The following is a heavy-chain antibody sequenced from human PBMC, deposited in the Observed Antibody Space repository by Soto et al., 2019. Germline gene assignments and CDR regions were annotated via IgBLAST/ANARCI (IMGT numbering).Heavy chain of an antibody. V-gene: IGHV1-18*01. J-gene: IGHJ4*02. D-gene: IGHD2-2*01. CDR2: ISPYNGNT. CDR1: GYTFTSFS. Sequence: QVQLVQSGAAVKKPGASVKVSCKTSGYTFTSFSITWVRQAPGQGLEWMGWISPYNGNTDYAQNLQGRVTMTTDTPTSTAYMDLRSLRSDDTAVYFCARVGDIVLVPAADYWGQGTLVTVSS. CDR3: ARVGDIVLVPAADY.